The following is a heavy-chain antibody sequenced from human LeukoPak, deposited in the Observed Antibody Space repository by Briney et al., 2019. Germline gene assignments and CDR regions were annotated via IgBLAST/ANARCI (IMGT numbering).Heavy chain of an antibody. Sequence: SETLSLTCAVYGGSFTNYFWSWVRQSPGKGLEWIGEVADYGSVNYNPSLQRRVTISLDTSKNHFSLKVSSMTAADTAVYYCARRRVTVIVVSTFDSWGQGTLVPVSS. CDR3: ARRRVTVIVVSTFDS. CDR1: GGSFTNYF. D-gene: IGHD3-22*01. J-gene: IGHJ4*02. V-gene: IGHV4-34*01. CDR2: VADYGSV.